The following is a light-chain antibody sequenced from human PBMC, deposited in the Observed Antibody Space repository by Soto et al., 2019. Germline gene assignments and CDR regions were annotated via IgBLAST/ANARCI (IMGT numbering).Light chain of an antibody. J-gene: IGLJ2*01. CDR2: EGS. CDR1: SSDVGSYNL. V-gene: IGLV2-23*01. Sequence: QSALTQPASVYGSPGQSITISCTGTSSDVGSYNLVSWYQQHPGKAPKLMIYEGSKRPSGVSYRFSGSKSGNTASLTISGLQAEDEADYYCCSYAGSSTLVFGGGTKLTVL. CDR3: CSYAGSSTLV.